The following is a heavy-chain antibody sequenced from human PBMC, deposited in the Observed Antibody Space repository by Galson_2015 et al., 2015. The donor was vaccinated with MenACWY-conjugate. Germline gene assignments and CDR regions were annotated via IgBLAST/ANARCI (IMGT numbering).Heavy chain of an antibody. CDR1: GFSFRQYA. V-gene: IGHV3-23*01. CDR2: ISDSGAAT. Sequence: LRLSCAVSGFSFRQYAMSGVRQAPGAGLEWVAIISDSGAATHYIDSVKGRFTISRDNSKNTLYLQMSRLRAEDTALYYCAKDVYMDVWGKGTTVSVSS. CDR3: AKDVYMDV. J-gene: IGHJ6*03.